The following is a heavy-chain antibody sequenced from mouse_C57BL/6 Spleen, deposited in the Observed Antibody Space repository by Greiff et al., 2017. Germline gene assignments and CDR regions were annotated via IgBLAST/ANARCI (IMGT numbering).Heavy chain of an antibody. Sequence: QVQLQQPGAELVKPGASVKLSCKASGYTFTSYWMQWVKQRPGQGLEWIGEIDPSDSYTNYNQKFKGKATLTVDTSSSTAYMQLSSLTSEDSAVYYCARGGHSYFEVWGTGTPVTVSS. CDR1: GYTFTSYW. D-gene: IGHD3-1*01. V-gene: IGHV1-50*01. CDR2: IDPSDSYT. CDR3: ARGGHSYFEV. J-gene: IGHJ1*03.